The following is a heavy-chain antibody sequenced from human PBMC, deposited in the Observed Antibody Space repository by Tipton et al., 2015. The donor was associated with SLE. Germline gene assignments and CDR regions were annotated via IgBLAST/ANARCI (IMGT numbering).Heavy chain of an antibody. CDR1: GFTFVKNA. V-gene: IGHV3-23*01. Sequence: GSLRLSCAASGFTFVKNAMTWVRQAPGKGLEWVSSINDNGAGTYYADSVKGRFTISRDNSKNTVHLQMNSLRAEDTAVYFCGLSPESTSCYNYWGQGTLVTVSS. D-gene: IGHD2-2*02. CDR3: GLSPESTSCYNY. CDR2: INDNGAGT. J-gene: IGHJ4*02.